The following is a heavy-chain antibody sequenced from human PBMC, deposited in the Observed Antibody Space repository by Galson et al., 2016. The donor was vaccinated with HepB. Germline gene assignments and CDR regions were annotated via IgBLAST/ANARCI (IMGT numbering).Heavy chain of an antibody. CDR3: AKDLHIAAFDY. J-gene: IGHJ4*02. CDR2: ISMSGNSR. Sequence: SLRLSCAGSGFTFSRYGMTWVRQAPGKGLEDVSSISMSGNSRDYAESVKGRFTISRDNSKDTVYLQMNSLRADDTAIYYCAKDLHIAAFDYWGRGTLVTVSP. CDR1: GFTFSRYG. D-gene: IGHD6-13*01. V-gene: IGHV3-23*01.